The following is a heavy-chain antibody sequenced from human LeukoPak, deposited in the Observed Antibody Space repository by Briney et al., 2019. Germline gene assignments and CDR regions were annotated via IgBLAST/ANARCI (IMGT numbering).Heavy chain of an antibody. J-gene: IGHJ4*02. CDR3: ATRSDYDILTGYSYHFDY. CDR2: INHSGCT. D-gene: IGHD3-9*01. CDR1: GGSFSGYY. V-gene: IGHV4-34*01. Sequence: SETLSLTCAVYGGSFSGYYWSWIRQPPGKGLEWIGEINHSGCTNYNPSLKSRVTISVDTSKNQFSLKLSSVTAADTAVYYCATRSDYDILTGYSYHFDYWGQGTLVTVSS.